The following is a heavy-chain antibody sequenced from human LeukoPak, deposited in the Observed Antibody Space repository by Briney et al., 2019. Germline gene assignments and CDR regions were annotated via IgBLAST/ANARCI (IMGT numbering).Heavy chain of an antibody. J-gene: IGHJ6*03. CDR3: ARDRCSGGRCYSLSVGHMDV. D-gene: IGHD2-15*01. CDR1: GLTFSSYS. Sequence: GGSLRLPCAASGLTFSSYSMNWVRQAPGKGLEWVSYISSSSTTIYYADSVKGRFTISRDNAKNSLDLQMNSLRAEDTALYYCARDRCSGGRCYSLSVGHMDVWGKGTTVTVSS. CDR2: ISSSSTTI. V-gene: IGHV3-48*01.